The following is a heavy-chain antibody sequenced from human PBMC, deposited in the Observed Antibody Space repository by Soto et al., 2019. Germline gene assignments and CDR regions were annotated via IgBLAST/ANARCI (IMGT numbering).Heavy chain of an antibody. J-gene: IGHJ4*02. CDR2: ISSSSSTI. CDR1: GFTFSSYS. Sequence: GGSLRLSCAASGFTFSSYSMNWVRQAPGKGLEWVSYISSSSSTIYYADSVKGRFTISRDNAKNSLYLQMNSLRAEDTAVYYCARVREDSSSSGSSDYWGQGTLVTVSS. CDR3: ARVREDSSSSGSSDY. V-gene: IGHV3-48*01. D-gene: IGHD6-6*01.